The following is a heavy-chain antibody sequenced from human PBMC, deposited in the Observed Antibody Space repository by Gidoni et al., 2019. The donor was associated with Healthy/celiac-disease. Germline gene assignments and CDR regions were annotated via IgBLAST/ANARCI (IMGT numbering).Heavy chain of an antibody. J-gene: IGHJ3*02. V-gene: IGHV3-66*01. Sequence: EVQLVASGGALVPPGGSLSRSCAAPGLTVSSNYMSWVRQAPGKGVEWVSVIYSGGSTYYADSVKGRFTISRDNSKNTLYLQMNSLRAEDTAVYYCARDRYSYGYDAFDIWGQGTMVTVSS. CDR2: IYSGGST. CDR3: ARDRYSYGYDAFDI. CDR1: GLTVSSNY. D-gene: IGHD5-18*01.